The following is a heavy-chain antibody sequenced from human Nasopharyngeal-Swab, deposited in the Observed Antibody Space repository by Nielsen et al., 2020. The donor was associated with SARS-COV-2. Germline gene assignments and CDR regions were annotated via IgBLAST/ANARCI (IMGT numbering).Heavy chain of an antibody. CDR1: GFTFSSYA. Sequence: GGSLRLSCAASGFTFSSYAMSWVRQAPGKGLEWVSAISGSGGSTYYADSVKGRFTISRDNSKNTLYLQMNSLRAEDTAVYYCAKDDGEVGYCSSTSCYYYGMDVWGQGTTVTVSS. CDR3: AKDDGEVGYCSSTSCYYYGMDV. J-gene: IGHJ6*02. D-gene: IGHD2-2*01. CDR2: ISGSGGST. V-gene: IGHV3-23*01.